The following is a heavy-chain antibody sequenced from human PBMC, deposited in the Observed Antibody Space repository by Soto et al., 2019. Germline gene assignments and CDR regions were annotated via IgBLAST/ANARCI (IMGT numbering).Heavy chain of an antibody. V-gene: IGHV3-30-3*01. D-gene: IGHD2-15*01. J-gene: IGHJ4*02. CDR3: ATTIGYCSGGSCLPSFDY. Sequence: QVQLVESGGGVVQPGRSLRLSCAASGFTFSSYAMHWVRQAPGEGLEWVAVISYGGSNKYYADSVKGRFTISRDNSKNTLYLQMNSLRAEDTAVYYCATTIGYCSGGSCLPSFDYWGQGTLVTVSS. CDR1: GFTFSSYA. CDR2: ISYGGSNK.